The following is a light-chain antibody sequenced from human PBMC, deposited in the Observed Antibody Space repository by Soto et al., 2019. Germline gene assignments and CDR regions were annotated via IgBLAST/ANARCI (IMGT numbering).Light chain of an antibody. CDR3: NSYTTLSNRV. Sequence: QSVLTQPASVSGSPGQSITISCTGTSSDIGAYNYVSWYQQHPGKAPKLLIYEVTNRPSGVSDRFSGSKSGNTASLTISGLQAEDEGNYYCNSYTTLSNRVFGTGTKVT. J-gene: IGLJ1*01. CDR1: SSDIGAYNY. V-gene: IGLV2-14*01. CDR2: EVT.